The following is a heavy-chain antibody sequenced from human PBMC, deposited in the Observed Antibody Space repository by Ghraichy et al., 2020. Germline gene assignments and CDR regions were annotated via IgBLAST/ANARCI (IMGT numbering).Heavy chain of an antibody. V-gene: IGHV4-39*01. CDR1: GGSISSSSYY. Sequence: SETLSLTCTVSGGSISSSSYYWGWIRQPPGKGLEWIGSIYYSGSTYYNPSLKSRVTISVDTSKNQFSLKLSSVTAADTAVYYCARGGSTRSPAPAWFDPWGQGTLVTVSS. D-gene: IGHD5/OR15-5a*01. J-gene: IGHJ5*02. CDR2: IYYSGST. CDR3: ARGGSTRSPAPAWFDP.